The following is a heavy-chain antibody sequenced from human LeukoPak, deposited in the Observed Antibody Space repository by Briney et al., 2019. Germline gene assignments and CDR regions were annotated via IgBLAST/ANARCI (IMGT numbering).Heavy chain of an antibody. D-gene: IGHD2-15*01. CDR1: GYSISSGYY. V-gene: IGHV4-38-2*02. J-gene: IGHJ6*03. CDR2: IYYSGNT. Sequence: SETLSLTCTVSGYSISSGYYWGWIRQPPGKGLEWIGSIYYSGNTYYNASLKSQVSISIDTSKNRFSLKLTSVTAADTAVYYCASFYCSGGSCYQYYYYYYMDVWGKGTTVTISS. CDR3: ASFYCSGGSCYQYYYYYYMDV.